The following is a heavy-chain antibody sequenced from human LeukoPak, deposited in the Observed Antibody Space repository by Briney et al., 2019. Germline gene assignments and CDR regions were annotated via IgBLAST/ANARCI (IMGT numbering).Heavy chain of an antibody. D-gene: IGHD5-18*01. CDR3: SREGRQIQLWYNWFDP. J-gene: IGHJ5*02. Sequence: SETQTLTCTVSGGSISSYYWSWIRQPPGKGLEGIGYIYYSGSTNYNPSPKSRVTISVDTSKNQVSLKLSSVTAADTAVDYCSREGRQIQLWYNWFDPWGQGTLVTVSS. V-gene: IGHV4-59*01. CDR1: GGSISSYY. CDR2: IYYSGST.